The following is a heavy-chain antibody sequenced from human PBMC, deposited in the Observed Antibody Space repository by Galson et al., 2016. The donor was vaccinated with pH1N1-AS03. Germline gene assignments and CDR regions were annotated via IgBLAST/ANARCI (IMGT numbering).Heavy chain of an antibody. CDR3: AREPSWELGNYFDC. J-gene: IGHJ4*02. CDR2: ITSDGSTT. CDR1: GFTFSTYW. D-gene: IGHD4-23*01. Sequence: SLRLSCTTSGFTFSTYWMHWARQVPGKGLVWVSCITSDGSTTFYAESVKGRFTISRDNAKNSLYLQMNSLRAEDTAVYYCAREPSWELGNYFDCWGQGTLVTVSS. V-gene: IGHV3-74*01.